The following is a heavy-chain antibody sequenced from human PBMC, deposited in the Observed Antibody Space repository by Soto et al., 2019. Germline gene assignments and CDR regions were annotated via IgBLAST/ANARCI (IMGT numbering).Heavy chain of an antibody. CDR2: IYPGDSDT. Sequence: PGESLKISCKGSGYSFTSYWIGWVRQMPGKGLEWMGIIYPGDSDTRYSPSFQGQVTISADKSISTAYLQWSSLKASDTAMYYCARTLRYFDWLGFDWFDPWGQGTLVTVSS. CDR1: GYSFTSYW. J-gene: IGHJ5*02. D-gene: IGHD3-9*01. V-gene: IGHV5-51*01. CDR3: ARTLRYFDWLGFDWFDP.